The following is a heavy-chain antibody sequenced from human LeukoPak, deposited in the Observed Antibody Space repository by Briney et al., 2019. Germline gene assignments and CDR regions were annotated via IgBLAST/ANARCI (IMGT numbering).Heavy chain of an antibody. J-gene: IGHJ4*02. CDR2: IKQDGSVK. V-gene: IGHV3-7*01. CDR1: GFTFSDYW. Sequence: PGGSLLLSCAASGFTFSDYWMTWVRQAPGKGLEWVANIKQDGSVKVSVDSVKGRFTISRDNAKNSLYLQMNSLRAGDTGVYYCARGPHKEATSYWGQGTLVTVSS. CDR3: ARGPHKEATSY. D-gene: IGHD5-12*01.